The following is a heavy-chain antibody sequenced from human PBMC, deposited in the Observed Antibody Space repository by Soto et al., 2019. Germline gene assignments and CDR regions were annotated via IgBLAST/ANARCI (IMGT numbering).Heavy chain of an antibody. CDR3: ARQRRGGCWFAP. J-gene: IGHJ5*02. Sequence: SETLSLTCSVSGGSISSDDHYWTWIRQPPGEGLEWIGSIYYTGTTNYNPSLKSRITVSIDTSKNQFSLNLTSVTAADTALYYCARQRRGGCWFAPWGQGTLVTVYS. V-gene: IGHV4-30-4*01. CDR2: IYYTGTT. CDR1: GGSISSDDHY.